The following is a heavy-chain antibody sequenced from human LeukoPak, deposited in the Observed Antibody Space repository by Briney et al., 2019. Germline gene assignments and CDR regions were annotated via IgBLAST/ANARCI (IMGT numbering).Heavy chain of an antibody. D-gene: IGHD3-9*01. CDR2: ISYDGSKK. CDR1: GFTFSSYA. Sequence: GGSLRLSCAASGFTFSSYAMHWVRQAPGKRLEWVAVISYDGSKKYYADSVKGRFTISRDNSKNTLYLQMNSLRAEDTAVYYCARGADWLGFRTHAEYFQHWGQGTLVTVSS. CDR3: ARGADWLGFRTHAEYFQH. J-gene: IGHJ1*01. V-gene: IGHV3-30*04.